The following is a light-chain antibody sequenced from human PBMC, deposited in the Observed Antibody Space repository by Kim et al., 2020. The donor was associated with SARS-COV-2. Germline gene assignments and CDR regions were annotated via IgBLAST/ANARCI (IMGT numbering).Light chain of an antibody. CDR2: QDS. Sequence: YELTQPPSVSVSPGQTASITCSGDKLGDKYACWYQQKPGQSPVLVIYQDSKRPSGIPERFSGSNSGNTATLTISGTQAMDEADYYCQAWDSSTAFWVFGGGTKLTVL. J-gene: IGLJ3*02. CDR1: KLGDKY. CDR3: QAWDSSTAFWV. V-gene: IGLV3-1*01.